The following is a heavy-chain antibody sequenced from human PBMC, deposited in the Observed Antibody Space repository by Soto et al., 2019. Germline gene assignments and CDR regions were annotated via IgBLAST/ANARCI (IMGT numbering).Heavy chain of an antibody. Sequence: PVKVSCKASGGIFSTYAISWLRQAPGQGLEWMGGIIPIFGTPNYAQRFQGRVTITADESTSTAYMELSRLRSEDTAVYYCARDRDDYGSGNYYNRIDFWGQGTLVTVS. V-gene: IGHV1-69*13. CDR3: ARDRDDYGSGNYYNRIDF. J-gene: IGHJ4*02. D-gene: IGHD3-10*01. CDR1: GGIFSTYA. CDR2: IIPIFGTP.